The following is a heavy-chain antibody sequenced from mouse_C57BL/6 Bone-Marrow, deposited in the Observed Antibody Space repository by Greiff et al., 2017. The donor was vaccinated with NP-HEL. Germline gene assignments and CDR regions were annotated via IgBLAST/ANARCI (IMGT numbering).Heavy chain of an antibody. CDR2: ISNLAYSI. J-gene: IGHJ4*01. Sequence: EVQRVESGGGLVQPGGSLKLSCAASGFTFSDYGMAWVRQAPRKGLEWVAFISNLAYSIYYADTVTGRFTISRENAKNTLYLEMSSLRSEDTAMYYCARRYYGSSYAMDYWGQGTSVTVSS. CDR1: GFTFSDYG. D-gene: IGHD1-1*01. V-gene: IGHV5-15*01. CDR3: ARRYYGSSYAMDY.